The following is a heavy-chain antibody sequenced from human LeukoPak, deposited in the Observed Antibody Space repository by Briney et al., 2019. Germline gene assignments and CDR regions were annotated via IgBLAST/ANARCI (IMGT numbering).Heavy chain of an antibody. CDR1: GFTFSSYE. V-gene: IGHV3-48*03. J-gene: IGHJ4*02. CDR3: ARALYSSGWYTYYFDY. D-gene: IGHD6-19*01. Sequence: GGSLRLPCPASGFTFSSYEMNWVRQAPGKGLEWVSYISSSGSTIYYADSMKGRFTISRDNAKNSLYLQMNSLRAEDTAVYYCARALYSSGWYTYYFDYWGQGTLVTVSS. CDR2: ISSSGSTI.